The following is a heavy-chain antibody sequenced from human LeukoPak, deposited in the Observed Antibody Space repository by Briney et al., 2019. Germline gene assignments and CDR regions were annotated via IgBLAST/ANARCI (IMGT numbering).Heavy chain of an antibody. CDR2: INPNSGNR. CDR3: ARSFVDFWTGYYRRDWFDP. D-gene: IGHD3/OR15-3a*01. V-gene: IGHV1-8*03. J-gene: IGHJ5*02. Sequence: GASVKVSCKASGYTFTTLDINWVRQATGQGLEWMGWINPNSGNRGYAQKFQGRLTITRDTSINTVYMELSSLRSDDTAVYYCARSFVDFWTGYYRRDWFDPWGQGTLVTASS. CDR1: GYTFTTLD.